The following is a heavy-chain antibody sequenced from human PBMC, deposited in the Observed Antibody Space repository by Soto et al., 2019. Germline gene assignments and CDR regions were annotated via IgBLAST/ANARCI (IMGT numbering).Heavy chain of an antibody. Sequence: PGGSLRLSCAASGFIFSSYWMSWVRQAPGKGLEWVANIKQDGSEKYYVDSVKGRFTISRDNAKNSLYLQMNSLRAEDTAVYYCARDLADYWGQGTLVTVSS. V-gene: IGHV3-7*04. CDR1: GFIFSSYW. D-gene: IGHD3-3*02. CDR3: ARDLADY. J-gene: IGHJ4*02. CDR2: IKQDGSEK.